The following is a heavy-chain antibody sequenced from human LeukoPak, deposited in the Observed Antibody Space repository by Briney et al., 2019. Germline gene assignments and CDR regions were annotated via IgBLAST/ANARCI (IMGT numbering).Heavy chain of an antibody. V-gene: IGHV4-30-2*01. D-gene: IGHD1-26*01. CDR1: GGSISSGGYY. CDR3: ARGVGWELPHAFDI. CDR2: IYHSGST. J-gene: IGHJ3*02. Sequence: SETLPLTCTVSGGSISSGGYYWSWIRQPPGKGLEWIGYIYHSGSTYYNPSLKSRVTISVDRSKNQFSLKLSSVTAADTAVYYCARGVGWELPHAFDIWGQGTMVTVSS.